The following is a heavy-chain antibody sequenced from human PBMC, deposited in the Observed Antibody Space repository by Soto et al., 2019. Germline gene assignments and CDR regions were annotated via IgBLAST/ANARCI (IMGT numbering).Heavy chain of an antibody. Sequence: QVQLAQSPAEVKKPGASVRVSCKASGYTFIKYGIAWVRQAPGQGLEWMGWISPYDDKTIYAQTFQGRVTLTADRSTRTVYLDLMSLKSNDTAVYYCARGGYYDNAWGKLSHYGLDKWGQGTSLTVSS. V-gene: IGHV1-18*01. D-gene: IGHD3-16*01. CDR3: ARGGYYDNAWGKLSHYGLDK. J-gene: IGHJ6*02. CDR1: GYTFIKYG. CDR2: ISPYDDKT.